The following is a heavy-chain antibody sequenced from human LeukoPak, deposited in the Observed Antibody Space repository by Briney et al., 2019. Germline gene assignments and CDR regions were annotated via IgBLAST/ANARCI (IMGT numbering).Heavy chain of an antibody. Sequence: GGSLRLSCAASGCTFSSYEMNWVRQAPGKGLEWVSYISSSGSTIYYADSLKGRFTISRDNAKNSLYLQMNSLRAEDTAVYYCAELGITMIGGVWGKGTTVTISS. V-gene: IGHV3-48*03. CDR1: GCTFSSYE. CDR3: AELGITMIGGV. D-gene: IGHD3-10*02. J-gene: IGHJ6*04. CDR2: ISSSGSTI.